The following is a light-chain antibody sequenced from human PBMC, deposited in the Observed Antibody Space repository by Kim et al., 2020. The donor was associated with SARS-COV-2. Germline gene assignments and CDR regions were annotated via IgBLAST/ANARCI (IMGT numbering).Light chain of an antibody. CDR3: HQYDDLI. CDR2: DAS. Sequence: LAASVGIRVTITCQASQDSTNYLNWYQHKPGKAPKLLIYDASNLETGVPSRFSGSGSGTHFTFTISSLQPEDFATYYCHQYDDLIFGGGTKVDIK. J-gene: IGKJ4*01. CDR1: QDSTNY. V-gene: IGKV1-33*01.